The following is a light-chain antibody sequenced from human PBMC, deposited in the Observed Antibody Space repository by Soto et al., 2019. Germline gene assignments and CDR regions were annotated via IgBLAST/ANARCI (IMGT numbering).Light chain of an antibody. V-gene: IGKV4-1*01. CDR2: WAS. CDR3: QQYYNTPLT. J-gene: IGKJ1*01. CDR1: QSLLYSSNNKNY. Sequence: DIVMTQSPDSLAVSLGERATINCKSSQSLLYSSNNKNYLVWYQQKPGQAPKSLIYWASTRESGVPDRFSGSGSGTDFTLTISSLQAEDVAVYYCQQYYNTPLTFGQGTKVEIK.